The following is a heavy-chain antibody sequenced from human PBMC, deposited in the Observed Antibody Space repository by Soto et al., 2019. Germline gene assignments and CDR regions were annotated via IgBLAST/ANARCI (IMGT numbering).Heavy chain of an antibody. CDR2: TYYRSKWYN. V-gene: IGHV6-1*01. Sequence: PSQTLSLTCAISGDSVSSNSAAWNWIRQSPSRGLEWLGRTYYRSKWYNDYAVSVKSRITINPDTSKNQFSLQLNSVTPEDTAVYYCARGTTYDILTGPAPFDPWGQGTLVTVSS. J-gene: IGHJ5*02. D-gene: IGHD3-9*01. CDR1: GDSVSSNSAA. CDR3: ARGTTYDILTGPAPFDP.